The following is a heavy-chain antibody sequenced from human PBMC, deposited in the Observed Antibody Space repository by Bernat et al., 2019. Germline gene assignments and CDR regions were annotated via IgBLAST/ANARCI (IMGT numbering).Heavy chain of an antibody. CDR1: GGSFSGYY. CDR2: INHNGST. J-gene: IGHJ3*02. D-gene: IGHD3-10*01. CDR3: AGLWFGELDAFDI. Sequence: QVQLQQWGAGLLKPSETLSLTCAVYGGSFSGYYWSWIRQPPGKGLEWIGEINHNGSTNYNPSLKSRVTISVDTSKNQFSLKLSSVTAADTAVYYCAGLWFGELDAFDIWGQGTMVTVSS. V-gene: IGHV4-34*01.